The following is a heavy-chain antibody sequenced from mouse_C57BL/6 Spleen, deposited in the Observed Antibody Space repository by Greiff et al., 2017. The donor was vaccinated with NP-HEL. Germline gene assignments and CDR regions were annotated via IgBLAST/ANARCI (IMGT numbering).Heavy chain of an antibody. CDR2: ILPGSGST. D-gene: IGHD2-1*01. V-gene: IGHV1-9*01. CDR3: ARSVYGNYGWYFDV. CDR1: GYTFTGYW. J-gene: IGHJ1*03. Sequence: VQLQQSGAELMKPGASVKLSCKATGYTFTGYWIEWVKQRPGHGLEWIGEILPGSGSTNYNEKFKGKATLTVDKSSSTAYMQLSSLTSEDSAVYYCARSVYGNYGWYFDVWGTGTTVTVSS.